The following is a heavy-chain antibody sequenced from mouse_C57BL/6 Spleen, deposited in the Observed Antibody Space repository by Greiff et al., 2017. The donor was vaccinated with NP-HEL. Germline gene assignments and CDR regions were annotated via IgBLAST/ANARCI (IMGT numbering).Heavy chain of an antibody. CDR2: IDPSDSYT. D-gene: IGHD1-1*01. J-gene: IGHJ4*01. V-gene: IGHV1-59*01. CDR1: GYTFTSYW. CDR3: ARNPLTTVVAYYYAMDY. Sequence: QVQLQQPGAELVRPGPSVKLSCKASGYTFTSYWMHWVKQRPGQGLEWIGVIDPSDSYTNYNQKFKGKATLTVDTSSSTAYMQLSSLTSEDSAVYYCARNPLTTVVAYYYAMDYWGQGTSVTVSS.